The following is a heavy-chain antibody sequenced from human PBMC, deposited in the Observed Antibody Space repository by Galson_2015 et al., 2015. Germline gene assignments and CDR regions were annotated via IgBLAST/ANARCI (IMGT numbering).Heavy chain of an antibody. CDR1: GFIFSNFW. J-gene: IGHJ6*03. Sequence: SLRLSCAASGFIFSNFWMYCVRQAPGKGLEWVSYITSTGDTTYYADSVKGRFTVSRDNAKNSLFLQMNSLRAEDTALYYCAKTTVAAGSSWYMDAWGKGTTVTVSS. CDR3: AKTTVAAGSSWYMDA. CDR2: ITSTGDTT. V-gene: IGHV3-48*03. D-gene: IGHD4-23*01.